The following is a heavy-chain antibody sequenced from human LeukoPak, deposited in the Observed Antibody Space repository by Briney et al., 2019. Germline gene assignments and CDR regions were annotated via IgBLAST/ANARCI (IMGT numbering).Heavy chain of an antibody. Sequence: SETLSLICAVSGSSMNYYYWTWMRQPPGRGLEWIGYVFYSGSTNYNPSLKSRVTISLDTSKNQFSLRLTSVTAADTAVYYCARRVYSGNYFDYWGQGILVTVSS. V-gene: IGHV4-59*08. D-gene: IGHD1-26*01. J-gene: IGHJ4*02. CDR1: GSSMNYYY. CDR2: VFYSGST. CDR3: ARRVYSGNYFDY.